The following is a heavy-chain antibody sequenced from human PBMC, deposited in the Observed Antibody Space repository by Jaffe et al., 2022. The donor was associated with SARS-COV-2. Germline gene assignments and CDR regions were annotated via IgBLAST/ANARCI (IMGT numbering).Heavy chain of an antibody. CDR2: MNPNSGNT. D-gene: IGHD3-10*01. V-gene: IGHV1-8*01. J-gene: IGHJ6*02. CDR1: GYTFTSYD. Sequence: QVQLVQSGAEVKKPGASVKVSCKASGYTFTSYDINWVRQATGQGLEWMGWMNPNSGNTGYAQKFQGRVTMTRNTSISTAYMELSSLRSEDTAVYYCARGLTITMVYYYGMDVWGQGTTVTVSS. CDR3: ARGLTITMVYYYGMDV.